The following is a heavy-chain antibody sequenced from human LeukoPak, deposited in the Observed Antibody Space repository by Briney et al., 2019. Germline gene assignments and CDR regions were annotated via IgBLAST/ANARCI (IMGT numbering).Heavy chain of an antibody. CDR1: GYTFTSYG. CDR3: ATGPVDDILTGYPFGGFDY. J-gene: IGHJ4*02. CDR2: ISAYNGNT. V-gene: IGHV1-18*01. Sequence: ASVKVSCKASGYTFTSYGISWVRQAPGQGLEWMGWISAYNGNTNYAQKLQGRGTMTTDTSTSTAYMELRSLRSDDTAVYYCATGPVDDILTGYPFGGFDYWGQGTLVTVSS. D-gene: IGHD3-9*01.